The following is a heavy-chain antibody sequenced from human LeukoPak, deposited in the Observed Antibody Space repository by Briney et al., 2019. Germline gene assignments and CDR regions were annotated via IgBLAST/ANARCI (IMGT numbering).Heavy chain of an antibody. J-gene: IGHJ4*02. V-gene: IGHV4-59*08. CDR2: IYYSGST. CDR3: ARGVYIAAAQYGY. CDR1: GGSMSPYH. Sequence: SETLSLTCTVSGGSMSPYHWGWIRQPPGKGLEWTGYIYYSGSTNYNPSLKSRVTISVDTSKNQFSLKLSSVTAADTAIYYCARGVYIAAAQYGYWGQGTLVTVSS. D-gene: IGHD6-13*01.